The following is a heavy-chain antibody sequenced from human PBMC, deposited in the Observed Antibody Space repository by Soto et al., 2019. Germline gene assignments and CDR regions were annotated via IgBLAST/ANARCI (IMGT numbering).Heavy chain of an antibody. CDR1: GFTFSSYA. CDR3: AKRTHSMYSGSVRTRFDY. D-gene: IGHD1-26*01. CDR2: ISGSGGST. J-gene: IGHJ4*02. V-gene: IGHV3-23*01. Sequence: GGSLRLSCAASGFTFSSYAMSWVRQAPGKGLEWVSAISGSGGSTYYADSVKGRFTISRDNSKNTLYLQMNSLRAEDTAVYYCAKRTHSMYSGSVRTRFDYCGQGTLVTVSS.